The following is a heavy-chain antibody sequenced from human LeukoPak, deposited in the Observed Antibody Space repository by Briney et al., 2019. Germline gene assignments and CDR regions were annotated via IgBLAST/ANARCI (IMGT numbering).Heavy chain of an antibody. V-gene: IGHV3-7*01. Sequence: GGSLRLSCAASGFTFSSYWMSWVRQAPGKGLEWVANIKQDGSEKYYVDSVKGRFTISRDNAKNSLFLQMNSLRAEDTAAYYCARLMREWLFRLYYYGMDVWGQGTTVTVSS. CDR3: ARLMREWLFRLYYYGMDV. J-gene: IGHJ6*02. D-gene: IGHD3-3*01. CDR1: GFTFSSYW. CDR2: IKQDGSEK.